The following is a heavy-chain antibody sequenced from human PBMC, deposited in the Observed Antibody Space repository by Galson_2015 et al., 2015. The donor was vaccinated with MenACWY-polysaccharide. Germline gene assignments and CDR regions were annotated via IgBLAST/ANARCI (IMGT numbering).Heavy chain of an antibody. J-gene: IGHJ6*04. CDR3: ARDQLQRGMSV. V-gene: IGHV3-11*01. CDR2: ISGSGDSI. Sequence: SLRLSCAASGFTFRDYYISWIRQAPGKGLEWASHISGSGDSIYYADSVKGRFTISRDNAKNSLYLQMNTLRAEDTAMYYCARDQLQRGMSVWGKGTTVTVSS. CDR1: GFTFRDYY. D-gene: IGHD6-6*01.